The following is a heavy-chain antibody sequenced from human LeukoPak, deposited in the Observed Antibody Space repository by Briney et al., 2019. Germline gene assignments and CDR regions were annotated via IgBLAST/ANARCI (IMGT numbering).Heavy chain of an antibody. V-gene: IGHV1-2*02. J-gene: IGHJ6*02. CDR1: GYTFTGYY. D-gene: IGHD2-2*01. CDR2: INPNSGGT. Sequence: ASVKVSCKASGYTFTGYYMHWVRQAPGQGLEWMGWINPNSGGTNYAQKFQGRVTMTRDTSISTAYMELSRLRSDDTAVYYCARDGDIVVVPAAIWAPPHPDFRGDPYYGMDAWGQGTTVTVSS. CDR3: ARDGDIVVVPAAIWAPPHPDFRGDPYYGMDA.